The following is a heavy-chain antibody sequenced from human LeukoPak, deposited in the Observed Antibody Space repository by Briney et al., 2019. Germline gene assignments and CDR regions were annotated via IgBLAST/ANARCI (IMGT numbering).Heavy chain of an antibody. D-gene: IGHD3-22*01. J-gene: IGHJ4*02. CDR2: IRYDGSNK. V-gene: IGHV3-30*02. Sequence: GGSLRLSCAASGFTFSSYGMHWVRQAPGKGLEWVAFIRYDGSNKYYADSVKGRFTISRDNSKNTLYLQMNSLRAEDTAVYYCARGDDSSGYYGVDYWGQGTLVTVSS. CDR3: ARGDDSSGYYGVDY. CDR1: GFTFSSYG.